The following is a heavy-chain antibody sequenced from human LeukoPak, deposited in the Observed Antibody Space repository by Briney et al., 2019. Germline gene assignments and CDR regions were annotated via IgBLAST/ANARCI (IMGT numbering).Heavy chain of an antibody. CDR2: THHSGNT. V-gene: IGHV4-4*02. D-gene: IGHD4-17*01. Sequence: SETLSLTCAVSGGSITSINWWNWVRQPPGKGLEWIGETHHSGNTNYNPSLKSRVTLSIDTSKNQFSLKLSSVTAADTALYYCARGRGGHGDLGHFDSWGQGILVTVSS. J-gene: IGHJ4*02. CDR3: ARGRGGHGDLGHFDS. CDR1: GGSITSINW.